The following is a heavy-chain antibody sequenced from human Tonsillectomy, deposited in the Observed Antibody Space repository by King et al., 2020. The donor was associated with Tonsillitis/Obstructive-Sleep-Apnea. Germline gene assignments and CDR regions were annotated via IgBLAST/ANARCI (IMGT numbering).Heavy chain of an antibody. CDR2: ISGFNGNT. CDR1: GYIFKSYG. CDR3: ARDGILTGTPSH. Sequence: QVQLVESGAEVKKPGASVKVSCKASGYIFKSYGLSWVRQAPGQGLEWMGWISGFNGNTNFAQKFQDRVTMTTDTSTTAYMELRRLRSDDTAVYYCARDGILTGTPSHWGQGTLVTGSS. J-gene: IGHJ4*02. D-gene: IGHD3-9*01. V-gene: IGHV1-18*01.